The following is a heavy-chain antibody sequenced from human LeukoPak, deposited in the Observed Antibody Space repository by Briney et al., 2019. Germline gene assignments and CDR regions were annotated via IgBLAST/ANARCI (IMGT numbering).Heavy chain of an antibody. CDR3: ARVNSYGLAFDI. D-gene: IGHD5-18*01. CDR2: ISGYNGNT. J-gene: IGHJ3*02. Sequence: ASVKVSCKASGYTFSRNGITWVRQAPGQGLEWMGWISGYNGNTVYAQMFRDRVTMTTDTSTNTAYMDLRSLRSDDTAVYYCARVNSYGLAFDIWGQGTVVTVSS. CDR1: GYTFSRNG. V-gene: IGHV1-18*01.